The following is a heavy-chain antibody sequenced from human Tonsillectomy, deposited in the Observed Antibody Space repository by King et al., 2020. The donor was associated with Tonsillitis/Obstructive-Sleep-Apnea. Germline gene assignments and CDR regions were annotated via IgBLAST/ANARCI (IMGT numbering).Heavy chain of an antibody. V-gene: IGHV3-30*18. CDR1: GFSFRNYV. Sequence: VQLVEYGGGVVQPGRSLRLSCAASGFSFRNYVMHWVRQAPGKGVEWVAVISYDGSNKYYADSVKGRFTISRDNSKNTLYLQMNSLRAEDTAVYYCAKGTSYYYMDVWGKGTTVTVSS. CDR2: ISYDGSNK. J-gene: IGHJ6*03. CDR3: AKGTSYYYMDV.